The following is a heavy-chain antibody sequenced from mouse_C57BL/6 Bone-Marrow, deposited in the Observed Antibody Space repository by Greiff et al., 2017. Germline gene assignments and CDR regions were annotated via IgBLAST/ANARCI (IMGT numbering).Heavy chain of an antibody. Sequence: VQLQQSGAELVKPGASVKMSCKASGYTFTTYPIEWMKQNHGKSLEWIGNFHPYNDDTKYNEKFKGKATLTVEKSSSTVYLELSRLTSDDSAVYYCARGGAYYGSRDWYFDVWGTGTTVTVSS. D-gene: IGHD1-1*01. V-gene: IGHV1-47*01. J-gene: IGHJ1*03. CDR3: ARGGAYYGSRDWYFDV. CDR1: GYTFTTYP. CDR2: FHPYNDDT.